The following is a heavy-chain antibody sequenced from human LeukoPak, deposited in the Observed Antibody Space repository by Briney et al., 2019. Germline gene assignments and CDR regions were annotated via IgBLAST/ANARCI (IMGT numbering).Heavy chain of an antibody. CDR3: ARDGGDYYDSSGYLDY. Sequence: SETLSLTCTVSGGSISSYYWSWIRQPAGKGLEWIGRIYTSGSTNYNPSLKSRVTMSVDTSKNQFSLKLSSVTAADTAVYYCARDGGDYYDSSGYLDYWGQGTLVTVSS. V-gene: IGHV4-4*07. J-gene: IGHJ4*02. D-gene: IGHD3-22*01. CDR1: GGSISSYY. CDR2: IYTSGST.